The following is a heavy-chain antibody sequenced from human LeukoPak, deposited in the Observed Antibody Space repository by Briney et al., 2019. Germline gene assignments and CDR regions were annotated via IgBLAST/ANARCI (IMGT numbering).Heavy chain of an antibody. D-gene: IGHD3-9*01. Sequence: SETLSLTCSVSGGSMNSYHWSWMRQSPGKGLEWIGYIYYSGSTNYNPSLKSRVTISVDTSKNQFSLKLSSVTAADTAVYYCARHVWLQPFDYWGQGTLVTVSS. CDR1: GGSMNSYH. J-gene: IGHJ4*02. CDR2: IYYSGST. V-gene: IGHV4-59*08. CDR3: ARHVWLQPFDY.